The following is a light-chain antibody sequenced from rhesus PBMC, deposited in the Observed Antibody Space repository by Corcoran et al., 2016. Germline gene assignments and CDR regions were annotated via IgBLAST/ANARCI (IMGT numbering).Light chain of an antibody. CDR1: ENVNNY. V-gene: IGKV1-74*01. J-gene: IGKJ1*01. Sequence: DIQMTQSPSSLSASVGDRVTITCRASENVNNYLHWYQQKPGKAPKLLIYKGYTLQSGVPSRFSGSGSRTDFTLTISSLQPEDFATYYCQHSYGTPLTFGQGTKVEIK. CDR2: KGY. CDR3: QHSYGTPLT.